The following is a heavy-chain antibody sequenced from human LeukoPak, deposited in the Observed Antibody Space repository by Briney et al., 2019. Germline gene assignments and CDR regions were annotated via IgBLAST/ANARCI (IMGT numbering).Heavy chain of an antibody. Sequence: SRTLSLTCSVSGASITSYAWWSWVRQPPGKGLEWIGEIHLNGITNYNPSLKSRVTMSIDKSKNHFSLNLSSVTAADTAVYYCARHMSVTYDAFDLWGRGTMVTVSS. J-gene: IGHJ3*01. CDR3: ARHMSVTYDAFDL. CDR1: GASITSYAW. D-gene: IGHD2-21*02. V-gene: IGHV4-4*02. CDR2: IHLNGIT.